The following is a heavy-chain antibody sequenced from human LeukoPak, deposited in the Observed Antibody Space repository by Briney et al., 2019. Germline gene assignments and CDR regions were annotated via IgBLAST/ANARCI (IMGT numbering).Heavy chain of an antibody. D-gene: IGHD6-19*01. CDR3: ARRPIAVAGRNGWFGP. J-gene: IGHJ5*02. CDR2: IYYSGST. CDR1: GGSISSYY. Sequence: SETLSLTCTVSGGSISSYYWSWIRQPPGKGLEWIGYIYYSGSTNYNPSLKSRVTISVDTSKNQFSLKLSSVTAADTAVYYCARRPIAVAGRNGWFGPWGQGTLVTVSS. V-gene: IGHV4-59*08.